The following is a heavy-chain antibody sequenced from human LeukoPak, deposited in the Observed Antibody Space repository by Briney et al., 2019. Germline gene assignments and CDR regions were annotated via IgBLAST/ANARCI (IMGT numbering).Heavy chain of an antibody. V-gene: IGHV3-53*01. CDR1: GFTVSSNY. Sequence: GGSLRLSCAASGFTVSSNYMSWVRQAPGKGLEWVSVIYSGGSTYYADSVKGRFTISRDNSKNTLYLQMNSLRAEDTAVYYCARDAYYYYYMDVWGKGTTVTVSS. CDR3: ARDAYYYYYMDV. J-gene: IGHJ6*03. CDR2: IYSGGST.